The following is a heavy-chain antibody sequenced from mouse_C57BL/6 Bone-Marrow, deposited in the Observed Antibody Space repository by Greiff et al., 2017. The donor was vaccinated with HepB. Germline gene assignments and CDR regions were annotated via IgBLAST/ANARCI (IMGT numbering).Heavy chain of an antibody. J-gene: IGHJ3*01. D-gene: IGHD2-1*01. CDR1: GFSLTSYG. V-gene: IGHV2-6*01. Sequence: VHLVESGPGLVAPSQSLSITCTVSGFSLTSYGVDWVRQSPGKGLEWLGVIWGVGSTNYTSALKSRLSISKDNSKRQVFLKMNSLQTDETAVYYCASLYGNYFAWFAYWGQGTLVTVSA. CDR2: IWGVGST. CDR3: ASLYGNYFAWFAY.